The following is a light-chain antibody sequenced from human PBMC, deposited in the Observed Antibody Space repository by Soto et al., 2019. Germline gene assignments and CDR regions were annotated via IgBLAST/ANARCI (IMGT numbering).Light chain of an antibody. V-gene: IGKV3-20*01. Sequence: EIVLTQSPGTLSLSPGERATLSCRASQSVSSSYLAWYQQKPGQPPRLVMYATSSRATGTPARFSGSGSGTDFTLTISRLEPEDFAVYYCQQYGSSSLTFGQGTQV. CDR1: QSVSSSY. J-gene: IGKJ1*01. CDR2: ATS. CDR3: QQYGSSSLT.